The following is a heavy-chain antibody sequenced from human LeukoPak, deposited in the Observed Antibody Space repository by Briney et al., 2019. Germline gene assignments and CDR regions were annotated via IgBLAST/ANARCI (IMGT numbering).Heavy chain of an antibody. D-gene: IGHD3-9*01. V-gene: IGHV1-2*02. Sequence: ASVKVSCKASGYTFTGYYIHWVRQAPGQGLEWMGWINPNSGDTKYAQRFQARITVTRDTSINTAYMELATLTSDDSAIYYCAREAYDIPVGYRTRHWFDPWGQGTLVTVSS. CDR2: INPNSGDT. CDR3: AREAYDIPVGYRTRHWFDP. CDR1: GYTFTGYY. J-gene: IGHJ5*02.